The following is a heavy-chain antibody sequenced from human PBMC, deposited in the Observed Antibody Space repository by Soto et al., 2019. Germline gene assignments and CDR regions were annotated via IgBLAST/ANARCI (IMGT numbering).Heavy chain of an antibody. CDR1: GGSIYRSGYY. Sequence: SETLSLTCTVSGGSIYRSGYYWGWIRQPPGRGLEWIGNIDYNGVTYSNPSLKSRVTISRDTSKNQFSLKLSSVTAADTAVYYCARGGIAARFRYFDYWGQGTLVTVSS. CDR3: ARGGIAARFRYFDY. CDR2: IDYNGVT. V-gene: IGHV4-39*07. D-gene: IGHD6-6*01. J-gene: IGHJ4*02.